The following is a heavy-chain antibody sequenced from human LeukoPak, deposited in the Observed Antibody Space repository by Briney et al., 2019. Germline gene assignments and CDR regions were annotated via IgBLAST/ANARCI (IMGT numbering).Heavy chain of an antibody. V-gene: IGHV4-34*01. D-gene: IGHD3-22*01. Sequence: TETLSLTCAVYGGSFSGYYWSWIRQPPGKGLEWIGEINHSGSTNYNPSLKSRVTISVDTSKNQFSLKLSSVTAADTAVYYCARGSGYYYDSSGYYLNHPAEYFQHWGQGTLVTVSS. CDR2: INHSGST. J-gene: IGHJ1*01. CDR1: GGSFSGYY. CDR3: ARGSGYYYDSSGYYLNHPAEYFQH.